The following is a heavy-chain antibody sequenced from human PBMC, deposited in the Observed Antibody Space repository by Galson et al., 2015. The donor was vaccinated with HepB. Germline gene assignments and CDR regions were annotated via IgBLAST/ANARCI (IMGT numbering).Heavy chain of an antibody. CDR3: AREVRIAAAGPNWFDP. D-gene: IGHD6-13*01. CDR2: INSDGSST. Sequence: SLRLSCAASGFTFSSYWMHWVRQAPGKGLVWVSRINSDGSSTSYADSVKGRFTISRDNAKNTLYLQMNSLRAEDTAVYYCAREVRIAAAGPNWFDPWGQGTLVTVSS. CDR1: GFTFSSYW. J-gene: IGHJ5*02. V-gene: IGHV3-74*01.